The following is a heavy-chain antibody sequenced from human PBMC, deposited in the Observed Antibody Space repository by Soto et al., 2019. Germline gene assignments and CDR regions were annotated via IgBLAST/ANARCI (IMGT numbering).Heavy chain of an antibody. CDR1: AFTFSSSA. J-gene: IGHJ3*02. D-gene: IGHD5-12*01. V-gene: IGHV3-30-3*01. CDR2: RSYDGSNK. CDR3: ARVGLGYEAFDI. Sequence: SLRRSCAASAFTFSSSAMDWVRQAPGKGLEGGAGRSYDGSNKYYADSVKGRFTISRDNSKNTLYLQMNSMRAEDTAVYYCARVGLGYEAFDIWGQGTMVTVSS.